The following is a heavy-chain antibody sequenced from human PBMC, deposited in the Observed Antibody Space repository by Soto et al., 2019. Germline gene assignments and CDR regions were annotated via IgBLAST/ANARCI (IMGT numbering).Heavy chain of an antibody. Sequence: SGPTLVKPTQTLTLTCTFSGFSLSTSGMRVSWIRQPPGKALEWLARIDWDDDKFYNTSLKTRLTISKDSSKNQVVLTMTNMDPVDTATYYCARMFHCSGGTCPFDYWGQGALVTVSS. CDR1: GFSLSTSGMR. CDR2: IDWDDDK. D-gene: IGHD2-15*01. V-gene: IGHV2-70*04. J-gene: IGHJ4*02. CDR3: ARMFHCSGGTCPFDY.